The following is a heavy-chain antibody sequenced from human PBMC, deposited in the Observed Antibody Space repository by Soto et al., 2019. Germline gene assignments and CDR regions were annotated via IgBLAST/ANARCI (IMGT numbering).Heavy chain of an antibody. CDR3: ARVTRYYYDSSGADAFDI. D-gene: IGHD3-22*01. J-gene: IGHJ3*02. CDR2: IIPIFGTA. CDR1: GGTFSSYA. Sequence: EASVKVSCKASGGTFSSYAISWVRQAPGQGLEWMGGIIPIFGTANYAQKFQGRVTITADESTSTAYMELSSLRSEDTAVYYCARVTRYYYDSSGADAFDIWG. V-gene: IGHV1-69*13.